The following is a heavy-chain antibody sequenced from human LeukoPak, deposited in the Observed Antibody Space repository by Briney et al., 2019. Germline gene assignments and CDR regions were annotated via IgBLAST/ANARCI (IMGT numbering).Heavy chain of an antibody. Sequence: SQTLSLTCTVSGGSISSGGYYWSWIRQHPGKGLEWIEYIYYSGSTYYNPSLRSRVTISVDTSKNQFSLKLSSVTAADTAVYYGARGADDSSGYPFDYWGQGTLVTASS. J-gene: IGHJ4*02. CDR3: ARGADDSSGYPFDY. CDR1: GGSISSGGYY. D-gene: IGHD3-22*01. CDR2: IYYSGST. V-gene: IGHV4-31*03.